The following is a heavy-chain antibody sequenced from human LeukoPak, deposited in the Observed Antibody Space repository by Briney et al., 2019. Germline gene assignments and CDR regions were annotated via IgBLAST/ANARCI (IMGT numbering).Heavy chain of an antibody. D-gene: IGHD6-19*01. CDR1: GGSFSGYY. J-gene: IGHJ4*02. Sequence: LETLSLTCAVYGGSFSGYYWSWIRQPPGKGLEWIGEINHSGSTNYNPSLKGRVTISVDTSKNQFSLKLSSVTAADTAVYYCARRIAVAGHLRGPLDYWGQGTLVTVSS. CDR2: INHSGST. V-gene: IGHV4-34*01. CDR3: ARRIAVAGHLRGPLDY.